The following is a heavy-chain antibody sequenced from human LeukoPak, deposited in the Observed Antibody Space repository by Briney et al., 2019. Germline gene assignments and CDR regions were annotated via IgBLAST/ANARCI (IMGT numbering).Heavy chain of an antibody. D-gene: IGHD5-18*01. CDR2: IYHSGST. CDR3: ARDRDSYGYYDY. Sequence: SETLSLTCAVSGGSISSGGYSWSWIRQPPGKGLEWIGYIYHSGSTYYNPSLKSRVTISVDRSKNQFSLKLSSVTAADTAVYYCARDRDSYGYYDYRGQGTLVTVSS. J-gene: IGHJ4*02. V-gene: IGHV4-30-2*01. CDR1: GGSISSGGYS.